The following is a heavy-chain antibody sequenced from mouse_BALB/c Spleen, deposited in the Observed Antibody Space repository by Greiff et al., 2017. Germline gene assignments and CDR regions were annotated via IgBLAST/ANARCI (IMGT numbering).Heavy chain of an antibody. CDR2: IDPETGGT. D-gene: IGHD1-1*01. J-gene: IGHJ2*01. CDR1: GYTFTDYE. Sequence: QVQLQQSGAELVRPGASVTLSCKASGYTFTDYEMHWVKQTPVHGLEWIGAIDPETGGTAYNQKFKGKATLTADKSSSTAYMELRSLTSEDSAVYYCTRWGLYYHGSNFDYWGQGTTLTVSS. V-gene: IGHV1-15*01. CDR3: TRWGLYYHGSNFDY.